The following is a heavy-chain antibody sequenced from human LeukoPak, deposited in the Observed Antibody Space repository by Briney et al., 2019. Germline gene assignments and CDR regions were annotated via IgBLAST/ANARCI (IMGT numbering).Heavy chain of an antibody. D-gene: IGHD6-19*01. CDR2: INPNSGGT. CDR3: ARAAGLAVAGDY. CDR1: GYTFTGYY. Sequence: ASVKVSCKASGYTFTGYYIHWVRQAPGQGLEWMGWINPNSGGTNYAQKFQGRVTMTRDTSISTAYMELSRLRSDDTAVYYCARAAGLAVAGDYWGQGTLVTVSS. V-gene: IGHV1-2*02. J-gene: IGHJ4*02.